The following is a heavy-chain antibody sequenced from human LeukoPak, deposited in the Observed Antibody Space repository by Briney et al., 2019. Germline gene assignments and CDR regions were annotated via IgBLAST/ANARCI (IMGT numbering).Heavy chain of an antibody. CDR1: GVSIITSNSY. CDR2: IYYTGNT. CDR3: ARGYGWRNY. Sequence: PSETLSLTCTVSGVSIITSNSYWGWIRQPPGKGLEWIGSIYYTGNTYYNASLKSQVSISIDTSKNQFSLKLSSVTAADTAVYYCARGYGWRNYWGQGTLVTVSS. V-gene: IGHV4-39*01. J-gene: IGHJ4*02. D-gene: IGHD5-18*01.